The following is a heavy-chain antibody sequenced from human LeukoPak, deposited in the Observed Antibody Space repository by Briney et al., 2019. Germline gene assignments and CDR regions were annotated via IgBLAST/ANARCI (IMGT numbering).Heavy chain of an antibody. CDR3: ARARNDYGDYGFDY. CDR2: ISGSGGSA. D-gene: IGHD4-17*01. Sequence: GGSLRLSCAASGFTFSSYAMSWVRQAPGKGLEWVSAISGSGGSAYYADSVKGRFTISRDNSKNTLYLQMNSLRAEDTAVYYCARARNDYGDYGFDYWGQGTLVTVSS. CDR1: GFTFSSYA. J-gene: IGHJ4*02. V-gene: IGHV3-23*01.